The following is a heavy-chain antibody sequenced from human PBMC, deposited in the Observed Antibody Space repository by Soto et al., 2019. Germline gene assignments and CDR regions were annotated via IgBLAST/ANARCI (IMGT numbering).Heavy chain of an antibody. J-gene: IGHJ4*02. CDR3: ANTGGSDDY. CDR1: GFTFSSYG. Sequence: QVQLVESGGGVVQPGRSLRLSCAASGFTFSSYGMHWVRQAPGKGLEWVAVISYDGSNKYYADSVKGRFTISRDNSKNTLYLQMNSLRAEDTAVHYCANTGGSDDYWGQGTLVTVSS. CDR2: ISYDGSNK. D-gene: IGHD2-8*02. V-gene: IGHV3-30*18.